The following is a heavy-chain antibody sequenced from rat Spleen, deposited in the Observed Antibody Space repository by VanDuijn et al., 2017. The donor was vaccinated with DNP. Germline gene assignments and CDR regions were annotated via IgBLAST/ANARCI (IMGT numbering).Heavy chain of an antibody. D-gene: IGHD1-1*01. CDR3: TRVTTVPLFDY. CDR1: GFTFSDYN. J-gene: IGHJ2*01. Sequence: VQLVESGGGLVQAGRSLKLSRAASGFTFSDYNMAWVRQAPKKGLEWIAAISSGENTYYNPALKSRLSISRDTSKSQVFLKMNSLQTEDTAIYFCTRVTTVPLFDYWGQGVMVTVSS. V-gene: IGHV2S12*01. CDR2: ISSGENT.